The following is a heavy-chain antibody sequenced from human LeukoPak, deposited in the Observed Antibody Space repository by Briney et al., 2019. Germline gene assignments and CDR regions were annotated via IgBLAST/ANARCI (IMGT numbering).Heavy chain of an antibody. Sequence: GGTLRLSCVASGFTFSSYGMSWVRQAPGKGLEWVSSISSSSSYIYYADSVKGRFTISRDNAKNSLYLQMNSLRAEDTAVYYCARGGSSGYPNFDYWGQGTLVTVSS. CDR2: ISSSSSYI. V-gene: IGHV3-21*01. D-gene: IGHD3-22*01. CDR1: GFTFSSYG. J-gene: IGHJ4*02. CDR3: ARGGSSGYPNFDY.